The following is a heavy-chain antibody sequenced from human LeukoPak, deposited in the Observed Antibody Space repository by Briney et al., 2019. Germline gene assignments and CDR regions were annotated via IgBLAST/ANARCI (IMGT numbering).Heavy chain of an antibody. J-gene: IGHJ3*02. CDR2: IYTSGST. Sequence: SETLSLTCTVSGGSISSYYWSWIRQPAGKGLEWIGRIYTSGSTNYNPSLKSRVTMSVDTSKNQFSLKLSSVTAADTAVYYCARGYYYSDPYAFDIWGQGTMVTVSS. CDR1: GGSISSYY. CDR3: ARGYYYSDPYAFDI. V-gene: IGHV4-4*07. D-gene: IGHD3-10*01.